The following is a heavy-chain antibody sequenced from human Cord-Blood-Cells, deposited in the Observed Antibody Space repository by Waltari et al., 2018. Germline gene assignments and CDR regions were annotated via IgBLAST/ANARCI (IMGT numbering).Heavy chain of an antibody. D-gene: IGHD6-13*01. CDR1: GGSFSGYY. CDR3: ARGSRSSWYLTYYYYGMDV. Sequence: QVQLQQWGAGLLKPSETLSLTCAVYGGSFSGYYWSWIRQPPGKGLEWIGEINHSGSTNDNPSLKSRVTISVDTSKNQFSLKLSSVTAADTAVYYCARGSRSSWYLTYYYYGMDVWGQGTTVTVSS. J-gene: IGHJ6*02. V-gene: IGHV4-34*01. CDR2: INHSGST.